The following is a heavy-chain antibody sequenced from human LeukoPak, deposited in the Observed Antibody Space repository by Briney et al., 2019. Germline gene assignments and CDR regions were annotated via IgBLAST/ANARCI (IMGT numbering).Heavy chain of an antibody. CDR1: GGSISSYY. CDR3: ARSVITFGGVIVYAFDI. CDR2: IYYSGST. J-gene: IGHJ3*02. Sequence: SETLSLTCTVSGGSISSYYWSWIRQPPGKGLEWIGYIYYSGSTNYNPSLKSRVTMSADTSKNQFSLKLNSVTAADTAVYYCARSVITFGGVIVYAFDIWGQGTMVTVSS. D-gene: IGHD3-16*02. V-gene: IGHV4-59*12.